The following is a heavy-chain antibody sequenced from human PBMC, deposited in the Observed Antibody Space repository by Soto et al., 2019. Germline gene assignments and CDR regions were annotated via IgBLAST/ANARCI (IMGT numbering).Heavy chain of an antibody. CDR1: GFSVVNTY. J-gene: IGHJ3*02. CDR2: IYRGRAT. D-gene: IGHD6-25*01. CDR3: ARDRSDSSRADSFDI. V-gene: IGHV3-53*01. Sequence: WGSLRLACAVSGFSVVNTYISCVRHSPGKWREWISVIYRGRATYYADSVKGRFTISRDDSRNTVYLQMNSLTTEDTAVYFCARDRSDSSRADSFDIWGQGTMVTVSS.